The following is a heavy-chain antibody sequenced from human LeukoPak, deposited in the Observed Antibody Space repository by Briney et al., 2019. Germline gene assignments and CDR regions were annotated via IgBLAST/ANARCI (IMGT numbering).Heavy chain of an antibody. Sequence: GGSLRLSCAASGFTFSSYSMNWVRQAPGKGLEWVSSVSSSSSYIYYADSVKGRFTISRDNAKNSLYLQMNSLRAEDTAVYYCARDWPTIAAAGTIPEYFQHWGQGTLVTVSS. CDR2: VSSSSSYI. CDR1: GFTFSSYS. CDR3: ARDWPTIAAAGTIPEYFQH. V-gene: IGHV3-21*01. J-gene: IGHJ1*01. D-gene: IGHD6-13*01.